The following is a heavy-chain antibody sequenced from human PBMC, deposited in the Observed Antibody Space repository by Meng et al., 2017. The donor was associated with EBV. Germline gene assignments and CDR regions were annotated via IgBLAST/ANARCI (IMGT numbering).Heavy chain of an antibody. CDR1: EYTFTSND. CDR2: MNPNSGNT. J-gene: IGHJ5*02. Sequence: QVQWMQSGAGVKSAGAAVTFSCEASEYTFTSNDLNRVRQATGQGLEWMGWMNPNSGNTGYAQKFQGRVTMTRNTSISTAYMELSSLRSEDTAVYYCARGRGVYCSGGSCYPGWFDPWGQGTLVTVSS. D-gene: IGHD2-15*01. CDR3: ARGRGVYCSGGSCYPGWFDP. V-gene: IGHV1-8*01.